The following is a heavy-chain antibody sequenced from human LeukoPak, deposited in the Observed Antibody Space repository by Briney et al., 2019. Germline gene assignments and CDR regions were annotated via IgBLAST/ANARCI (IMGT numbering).Heavy chain of an antibody. CDR3: GRHFGGSSGSFYTDY. D-gene: IGHD3-10*01. CDR2: VFSSGST. V-gene: IGHV4-59*08. CDR1: GDSISNHY. J-gene: IGHJ4*02. Sequence: SGTLSLTCTVSGDSISNHYWNWIRQPPGKGLEWIGYVFSSGSTDYNPSLKSRVTISLDTSRNLFSLSLTSVTAADPAVYYCGRHFGGSSGSFYTDYWGQGTLVTVSS.